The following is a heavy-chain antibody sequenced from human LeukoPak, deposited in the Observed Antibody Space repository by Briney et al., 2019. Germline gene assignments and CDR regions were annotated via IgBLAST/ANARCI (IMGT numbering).Heavy chain of an antibody. CDR1: GFTFSSYA. CDR3: AKTLYAGSGSYFFDY. J-gene: IGHJ4*02. V-gene: IGHV3-30*18. CDR2: ISYDGGNK. D-gene: IGHD3-10*01. Sequence: GGSLRLSCAASGFTFSSYAMHWVRQAPGKGLEWVAVISYDGGNKFYADSVKGRFTISRDNSKNTLFLQMNSLRPEDTAVYYCAKTLYAGSGSYFFDYWGQGTLVTVSS.